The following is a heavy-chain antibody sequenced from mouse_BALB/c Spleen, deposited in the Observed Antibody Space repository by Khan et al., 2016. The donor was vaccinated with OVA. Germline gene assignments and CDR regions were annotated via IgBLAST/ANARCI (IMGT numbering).Heavy chain of an antibody. Sequence: EVELVESGGGLVEPGGSLTLSCAASGFTFSSYAMSWVRQTPAKRLEWVATISSGGNYTYYPDSVKGRFTISRDTAKNTLYLQLSSLRSEDTAMYYCTRPPITTVVATSYWFFDVWGAGTTVTVSS. CDR2: ISSGGNYT. CDR1: GFTFSSYA. J-gene: IGHJ1*01. D-gene: IGHD1-1*01. CDR3: TRPPITTVVATSYWFFDV. V-gene: IGHV5-9-3*01.